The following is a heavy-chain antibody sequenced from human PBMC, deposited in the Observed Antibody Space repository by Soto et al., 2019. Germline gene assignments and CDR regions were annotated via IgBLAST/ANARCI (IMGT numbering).Heavy chain of an antibody. CDR3: ARTDYGDYPSPLSYYYYSGMDV. J-gene: IGHJ6*02. V-gene: IGHV5-51*01. Sequence: VEALKISCKGSGYSFTSYWIGWVRQMPGKGLEWMGIIYPGDSDTRYSPSFQGQATISADKSISTAYLQLSSLKALDTAMYYCARTDYGDYPSPLSYYYYSGMDVWGQGTTVNVSS. D-gene: IGHD4-17*01. CDR1: GYSFTSYW. CDR2: IYPGDSDT.